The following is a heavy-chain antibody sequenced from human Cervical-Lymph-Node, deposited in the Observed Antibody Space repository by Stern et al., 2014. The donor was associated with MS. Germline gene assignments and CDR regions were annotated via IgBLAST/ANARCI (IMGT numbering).Heavy chain of an antibody. J-gene: IGHJ6*02. CDR2: INAATGST. D-gene: IGHD4-17*01. CDR3: ATVTSLPTKYFYNGMDV. Sequence: QDQLVQSGAEVKKPGASVRISCKASGYPFNTYAIYWVRQAPPQSLEWMGWINAATGSTKYSQKFQGRVSITRDTSASTVYMDLSSLRSEDTAVYYCATVTSLPTKYFYNGMDVWGQGTTVTVSS. V-gene: IGHV1-3*01. CDR1: GYPFNTYA.